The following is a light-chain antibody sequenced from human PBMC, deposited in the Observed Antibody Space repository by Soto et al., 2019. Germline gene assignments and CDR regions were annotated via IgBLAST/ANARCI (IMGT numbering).Light chain of an antibody. CDR3: QQYDSWPPSYT. V-gene: IGKV3-11*01. Sequence: PGERATLSCRASQSVSSYLAWYQQKPGQAPRLLIYDASNRATGIPARFSGSGSGTDFTLTISSLEPEDFAVYYCQQYDSWPPSYTFGQGTKLEIK. CDR1: QSVSSY. J-gene: IGKJ2*01. CDR2: DAS.